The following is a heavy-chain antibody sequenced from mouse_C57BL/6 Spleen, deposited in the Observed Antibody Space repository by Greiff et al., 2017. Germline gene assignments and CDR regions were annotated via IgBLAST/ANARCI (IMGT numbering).Heavy chain of an antibody. Sequence: EVQLVESGPGLVKPSQSLSLTCSVTGYSITSGYYWNWIRQFPGNKLEWMGYISYDGSNNYNPSLKNRISITRDTSKNQFFLKLNSVTTEDTATYYCAGEDYGSSYGYFDVWGTGTTVTVSS. CDR2: ISYDGSN. CDR3: AGEDYGSSYGYFDV. J-gene: IGHJ1*03. V-gene: IGHV3-6*01. D-gene: IGHD1-1*01. CDR1: GYSITSGYY.